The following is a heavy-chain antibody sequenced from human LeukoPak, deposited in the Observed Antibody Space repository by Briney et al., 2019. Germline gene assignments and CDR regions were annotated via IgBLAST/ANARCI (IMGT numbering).Heavy chain of an antibody. V-gene: IGHV1-69*13. D-gene: IGHD3-22*01. J-gene: IGHJ6*02. Sequence: GASVTVSFTASGGAFINYAISWVRQAPGHGLEWMGGIIPIFGTANYPQKFQGRVTITADESTSTAYMELSSLRSEDTAVYYCARDDFALGYYDSSGVFYGMDVWGQGTTVTVSS. CDR3: ARDDFALGYYDSSGVFYGMDV. CDR1: GGAFINYA. CDR2: IIPIFGTA.